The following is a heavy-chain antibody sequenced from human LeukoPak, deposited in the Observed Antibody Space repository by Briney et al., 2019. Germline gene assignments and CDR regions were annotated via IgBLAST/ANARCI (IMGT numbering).Heavy chain of an antibody. CDR1: GFTLSSYA. Sequence: PGGSLRLSCAASGFTLSSYAMTWVRQAPGKGPEWVSGISGSGDRTYYTDSVKGRFTISRDNSKNTLDLQMNSLRAEDTAVYYCAKRDNNDYYTGLHVFDIWGQGTMVTDSS. CDR2: ISGSGDRT. V-gene: IGHV3-23*01. D-gene: IGHD3-22*01. J-gene: IGHJ3*02. CDR3: AKRDNNDYYTGLHVFDI.